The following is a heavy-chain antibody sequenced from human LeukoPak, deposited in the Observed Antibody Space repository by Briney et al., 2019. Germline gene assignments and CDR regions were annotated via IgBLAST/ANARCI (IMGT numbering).Heavy chain of an antibody. D-gene: IGHD3-10*01. CDR3: ARKEVYGSGLNL. Sequence: ASVKVSCKASGYTFTSYDINWVRQATGQGLEWMGWMNPNSGNTGYAQKFQGRVTMTRNTSISTAHMELSSLRSEDTAVYYCARKEVYGSGLNLWGQGTMVTVSS. J-gene: IGHJ3*01. V-gene: IGHV1-8*01. CDR2: MNPNSGNT. CDR1: GYTFTSYD.